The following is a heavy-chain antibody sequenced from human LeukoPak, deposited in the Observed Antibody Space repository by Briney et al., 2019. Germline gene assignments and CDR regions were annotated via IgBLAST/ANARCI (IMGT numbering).Heavy chain of an antibody. J-gene: IGHJ6*03. CDR3: ARKANCGGGACYPYYYYYFFDF. CDR1: GGPISSFY. CDR2: VSYSGST. Sequence: SGTLSLTCSVSGGPISSFYWNWIRYTPGKGLEWIGYVSYSGSTNYNPSLKGRVSISVDTSKNQFSLSLRSVTAADTAVYYCARKANCGGGACYPYYYYYFFDFWGKGTTVTVSS. D-gene: IGHD2-15*01. V-gene: IGHV4-59*01.